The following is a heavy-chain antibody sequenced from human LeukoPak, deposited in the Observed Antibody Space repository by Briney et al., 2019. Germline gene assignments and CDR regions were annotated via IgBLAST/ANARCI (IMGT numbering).Heavy chain of an antibody. Sequence: RGSLRLSCAASGFTFSSYEMNWVRQAPGKGLEWLSYISSSGSMIYYADSVKGRFTISRDNAKNSLYLQMNSLRVEDSAVYYCARDFGANGDYVWFDPWGQGTLVTVSS. V-gene: IGHV3-48*03. CDR2: ISSSGSMI. J-gene: IGHJ5*02. CDR1: GFTFSSYE. CDR3: ARDFGANGDYVWFDP. D-gene: IGHD4-17*01.